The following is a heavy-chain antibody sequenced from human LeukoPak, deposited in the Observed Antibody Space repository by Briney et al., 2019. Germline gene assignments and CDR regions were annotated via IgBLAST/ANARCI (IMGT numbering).Heavy chain of an antibody. CDR1: GFTFSSCW. J-gene: IGHJ6*02. Sequence: GGSLRLSCAASGFTFSSCWMNWACQAPGKGLEWVASVNHNGNVNYYVDSVKGRFTISRDNAKNSQYLQMSNLRAEDTAVYFCARGGGLDVWGQGATVTVSS. CDR3: ARGGGLDV. CDR2: VNHNGNVN. V-gene: IGHV3-7*03. D-gene: IGHD3-16*01.